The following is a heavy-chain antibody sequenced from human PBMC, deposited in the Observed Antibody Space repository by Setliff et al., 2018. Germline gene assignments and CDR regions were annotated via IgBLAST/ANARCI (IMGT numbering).Heavy chain of an antibody. CDR2: IHNNGRI. CDR1: GASITSYY. V-gene: IGHV4-59*08. CDR3: ARHALSFDSAWDV. Sequence: SETLSLTCSVSGASITSYYWSWIRQPPGKGLEWIAYIHNNGRIKYNPALKSRVTISLDTSKNQFSLNLNSATAADTAMYYCARHALSFDSAWDVWGKGTTVTVS. J-gene: IGHJ6*03. D-gene: IGHD3-9*01.